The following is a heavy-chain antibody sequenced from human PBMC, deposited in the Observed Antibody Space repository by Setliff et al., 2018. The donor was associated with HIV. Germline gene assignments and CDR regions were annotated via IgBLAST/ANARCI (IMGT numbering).Heavy chain of an antibody. CDR3: ARSSIAARAPQRLRYYYGMDV. D-gene: IGHD6-6*01. J-gene: IGHJ6*02. V-gene: IGHV4-61*02. Sequence: PSETLSLTCTVSGGSITSGSYYWSWIRQPAGKGLEWIGRIYSNGRTTHNPSLKSRVTISVDTSKNQFSLKLSSVTAADTAVYYCARSSIAARAPQRLRYYYGMDVWGQGTTVTVTS. CDR1: GGSITSGSYY. CDR2: IYSNGRT.